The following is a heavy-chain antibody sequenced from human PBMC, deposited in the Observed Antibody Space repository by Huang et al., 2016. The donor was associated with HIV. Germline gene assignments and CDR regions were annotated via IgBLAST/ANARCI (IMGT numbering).Heavy chain of an antibody. Sequence: EVQLVDSGGGLAQPGESLRLSCGASGFNFNDHAMHWVRQVPGKGLGWVSGISWNSENMAYADSVKGRFTISRDNAKKSLYLQMNSLRTEDMAFYYCGRSSSGELFWGGIDYWGQGALVTVSS. D-gene: IGHD3-10*01. CDR2: ISWNSENM. J-gene: IGHJ4*02. CDR3: GRSSSGELFWGGIDY. V-gene: IGHV3-9*03. CDR1: GFNFNDHA.